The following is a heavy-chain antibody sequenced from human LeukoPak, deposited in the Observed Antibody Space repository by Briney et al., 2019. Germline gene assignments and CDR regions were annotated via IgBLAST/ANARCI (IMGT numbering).Heavy chain of an antibody. J-gene: IGHJ4*02. CDR1: GFTFSSYA. V-gene: IGHV3-23*01. Sequence: PGGSLRLSCAASGFTFSSYAMSWVRQAPGKGLEWVSAISGSGGSTYYADSVKGRFTTSRDNSKNTLYLKMNSLRAEDTAVYYCATHNYYGSGSLDYWGQGTLVTVSS. CDR2: ISGSGGST. D-gene: IGHD3-10*01. CDR3: ATHNYYGSGSLDY.